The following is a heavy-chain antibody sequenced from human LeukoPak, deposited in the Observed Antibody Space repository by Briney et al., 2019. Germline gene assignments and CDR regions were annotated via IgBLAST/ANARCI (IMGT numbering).Heavy chain of an antibody. CDR2: IYYSGST. D-gene: IGHD2-2*01. CDR3: ARVNYPARVVPAAMDYYMDV. V-gene: IGHV4-59*01. CDR1: GGSISSYY. J-gene: IGHJ6*03. Sequence: SETLSLTCTVSGGSISSYYWSWIRQPPGKGLEWIGYIYYSGSTNYNPSLKSRVTISVDTSKNQFSLKLSSVTAADTAVYYCARVNYPARVVPAAMDYYMDVWGKGTTVTVSS.